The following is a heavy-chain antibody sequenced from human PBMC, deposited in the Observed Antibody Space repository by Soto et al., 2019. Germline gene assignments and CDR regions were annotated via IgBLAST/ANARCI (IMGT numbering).Heavy chain of an antibody. V-gene: IGHV3-23*01. CDR2: ISRYSDYI. Sequence: EVQLLESGGGLVQPGGSLRLSCAASGITLRSYSMSWLRQAPGKGLEWVSAISRYSDYIYYADSVRGRFTITRDNSKSTLYLQMNSLSAEDSAVYYCQAITRDINGQRPLWGQGTLVTVSS. CDR1: GITLRSYS. J-gene: IGHJ4*02. D-gene: IGHD5-12*01. CDR3: QAITRDINGQRPL.